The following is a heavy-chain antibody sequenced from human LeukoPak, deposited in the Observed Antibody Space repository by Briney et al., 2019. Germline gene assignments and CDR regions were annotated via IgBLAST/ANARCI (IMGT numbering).Heavy chain of an antibody. J-gene: IGHJ5*02. CDR2: IYTSGST. CDR1: GGSISSYY. D-gene: IGHD5-18*01. Sequence: SETLSLTCTVSGGSISSYYWSWIRQPAGKGLEWIGRIYTSGSTNYNPSLKSRVTISVDTSKNQFSLKLSSVTAADTAVYYCARLPSGYSYGYRFNWFDPWGQGTLVTVSS. CDR3: ARLPSGYSYGYRFNWFDP. V-gene: IGHV4-4*07.